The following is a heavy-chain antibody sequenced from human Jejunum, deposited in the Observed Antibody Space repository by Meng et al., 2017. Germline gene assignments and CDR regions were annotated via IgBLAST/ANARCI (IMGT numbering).Heavy chain of an antibody. V-gene: IGHV3-7*01. CDR3: ARVSRASGTMY. D-gene: IGHD3-10*01. CDR1: GFSFSTSW. CDR2: MKPDGSQI. Sequence: GGSLRLSCAASGFSFSTSWMSWVRQAAGTGLEWVANMKPDGSQIEYVGSVKGRFTISRDNAKNSLFLQMNSLRAEDTAMYYCARVSRASGTMYWGQGTLVTVSS. J-gene: IGHJ4*02.